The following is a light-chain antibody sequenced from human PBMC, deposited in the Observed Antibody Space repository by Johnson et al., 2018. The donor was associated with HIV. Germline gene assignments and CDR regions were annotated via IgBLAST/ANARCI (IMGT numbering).Light chain of an antibody. V-gene: IGLV1-51*01. CDR2: DNN. CDR1: SSNIGNNY. J-gene: IGLJ1*01. CDR3: GTWNSSLSVQNYV. Sequence: QSVLTQPPSVSAAPGQNVTISCSGNSSNIGNNYVSWYQHFPGTAPKLLIYDNNKRPSGIPARFSGSKFGTSATLGITGLQTGDEADYYCGTWNSSLSVQNYVFGTGTKVTVV.